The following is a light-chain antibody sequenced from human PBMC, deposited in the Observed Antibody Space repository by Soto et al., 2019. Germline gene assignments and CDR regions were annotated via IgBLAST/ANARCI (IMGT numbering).Light chain of an antibody. CDR1: QSVGSN. J-gene: IGKJ5*01. CDR2: AAS. Sequence: DMVMTQSPDTLSVSPGERATLSCRASQSVGSNLAWYQQKPGQAPRLLIYAASTRATGIPARFSGSGSGTEFTLTISSLQSEDFAVYYCQQYNNWSVGQGTRL. CDR3: QQYNNWS. V-gene: IGKV3-15*01.